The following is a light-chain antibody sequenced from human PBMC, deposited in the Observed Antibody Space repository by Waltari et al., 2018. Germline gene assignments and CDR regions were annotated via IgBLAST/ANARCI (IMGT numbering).Light chain of an antibody. J-gene: IGKJ1*01. Sequence: EIVVTQSPATLSVSPGERAILPCRASQSISNNLAWYQQKPGQAPRLLIYGASARASGIPARFSGSGSGTEFTLTIASLQSEDFAVYYCQQYNALPPWTFGQGTRVEIK. CDR1: QSISNN. CDR3: QQYNALPPWT. V-gene: IGKV3-15*01. CDR2: GAS.